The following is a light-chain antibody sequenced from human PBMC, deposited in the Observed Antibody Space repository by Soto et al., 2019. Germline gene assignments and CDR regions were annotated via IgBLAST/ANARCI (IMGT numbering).Light chain of an antibody. V-gene: IGKV3-11*01. Sequence: EIVLTQSPATLSLSPGERATLSCRASQSLSSYLAWYQQKPGQAPRLLIYDASNRATGIPARFSGSGSGTDLTLTVSGLEPEDFAVYYCRQRSNWLTFGGGTKVDI. J-gene: IGKJ4*01. CDR3: RQRSNWLT. CDR2: DAS. CDR1: QSLSSY.